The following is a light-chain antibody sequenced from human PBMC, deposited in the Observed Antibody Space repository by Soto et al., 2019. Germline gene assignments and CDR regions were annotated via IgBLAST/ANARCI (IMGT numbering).Light chain of an antibody. CDR3: QEYGSSRT. CDR2: GAS. CDR1: QSLSSSY. Sequence: EIVLTQSPGTLSLSPGERATLSCRASQSLSSSYLAWYQQKPGQAPRLLIYGASSRATGIPDRFSGSASGTDFTLTISRLEPEDLAVYYCQEYGSSRTFGQGTKVEIK. J-gene: IGKJ1*01. V-gene: IGKV3-20*01.